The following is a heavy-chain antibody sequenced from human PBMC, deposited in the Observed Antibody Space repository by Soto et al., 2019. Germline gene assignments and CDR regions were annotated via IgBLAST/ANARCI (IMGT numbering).Heavy chain of an antibody. J-gene: IGHJ4*02. CDR3: AIRMYSTRWYYLDY. D-gene: IGHD6-13*01. V-gene: IGHV3-23*01. CDR2: ISAST. Sequence: EMHLLESGGGLVQAGGSLRLSCAASGFTVSSYALNWVRQAPGKGLEWVSGISASTYYADSVKGRSTISRDTSKNTLYLQMNSLRAEDTAIYFCAIRMYSTRWYYLDYWGQGTLVTVSS. CDR1: GFTVSSYA.